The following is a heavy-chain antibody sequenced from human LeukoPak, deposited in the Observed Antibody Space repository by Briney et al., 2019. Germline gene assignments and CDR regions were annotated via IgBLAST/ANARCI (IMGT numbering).Heavy chain of an antibody. CDR2: ISAYNGNT. Sequence: ASVKVSCKASGYTFTSYGISWVRQAPGQGLEWMGWISAYNGNTNYAQKLQGRVTMTTDTSTNTAYMELRSLRSDDTAVYYWARDQYSSSSGGRDYWGQGTLVTVSS. CDR3: ARDQYSSSSGGRDY. D-gene: IGHD6-6*01. V-gene: IGHV1-18*01. J-gene: IGHJ4*02. CDR1: GYTFTSYG.